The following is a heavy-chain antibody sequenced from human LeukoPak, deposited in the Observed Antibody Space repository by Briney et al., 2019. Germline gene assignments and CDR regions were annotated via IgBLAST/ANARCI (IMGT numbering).Heavy chain of an antibody. Sequence: PETLSLTCAVYGGSFSGYYWSWIRQPPGKGLEWIGEINHSGSTNYNPSLKSRVTISVDTSKNQFSLKLSSVTAADTAVYYCARANGYMSYYGSGSYYIIYWGQGTLVTVSS. V-gene: IGHV4-34*01. CDR2: INHSGST. J-gene: IGHJ4*02. CDR3: ARANGYMSYYGSGSYYIIY. CDR1: GGSFSGYY. D-gene: IGHD3-10*01.